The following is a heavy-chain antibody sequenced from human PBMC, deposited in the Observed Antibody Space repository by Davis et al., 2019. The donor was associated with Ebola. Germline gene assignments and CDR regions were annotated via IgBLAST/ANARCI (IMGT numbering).Heavy chain of an antibody. D-gene: IGHD3-10*01. J-gene: IGHJ4*02. CDR3: ARAPRDYYGSGSDYKNYFDY. CDR2: INSNSGGT. V-gene: IGHV1-2*06. Sequence: ASVKVSCKASGYTLTGYYMNWVRQAPGQGLEWVGRINSNSGGTNYAQSFQGRVTMTSDTSTSTAYMELNSLKSDDTAVYYCARAPRDYYGSGSDYKNYFDYWGQGTLVTVSS. CDR1: GYTLTGYY.